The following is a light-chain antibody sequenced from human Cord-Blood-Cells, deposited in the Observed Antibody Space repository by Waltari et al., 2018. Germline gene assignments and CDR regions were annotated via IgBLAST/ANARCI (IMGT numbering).Light chain of an antibody. Sequence: QSALTQPASVSGSPGQSITISCTGTSSDVGGYNYVSLYQQHPGQAPKLMIYDVTNRPSGVSNRFSGSKSGNTASLTISGLQAEDEADYYCSSYTSSSTLVFGGGTKLTVL. CDR2: DVT. CDR1: SSDVGGYNY. CDR3: SSYTSSSTLV. V-gene: IGLV2-14*03. J-gene: IGLJ3*02.